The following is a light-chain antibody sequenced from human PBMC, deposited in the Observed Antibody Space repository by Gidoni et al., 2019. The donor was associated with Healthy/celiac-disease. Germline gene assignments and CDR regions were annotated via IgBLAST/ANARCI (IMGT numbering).Light chain of an antibody. CDR2: EAN. Sequence: QSALTQPASVSGSPGQSTTISCTGTSSDVGSYNLVSWYQQHPGKAPKLLIYEANQRPSGVSNRFSGSKSGNTASLTISGLQAEDEATYYCCSYASSPTWVFGGGTKLTVL. J-gene: IGLJ3*02. V-gene: IGLV2-23*01. CDR3: CSYASSPTWV. CDR1: SSDVGSYNL.